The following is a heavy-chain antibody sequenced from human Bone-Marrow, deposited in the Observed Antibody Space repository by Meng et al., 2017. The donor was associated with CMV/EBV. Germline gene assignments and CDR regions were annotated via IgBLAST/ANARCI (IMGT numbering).Heavy chain of an antibody. CDR2: ISSSSSYI. J-gene: IGHJ6*02. CDR1: GFTFSSYS. CDR3: ERAASDSSCWYLGYYYYYGMDV. V-gene: IGHV3-21*01. D-gene: IGHD6-19*01. Sequence: GGSLRLSCPASGFTFSSYSMNWVRQAPGKGLEWVSSISSSSSYIYYADSVKGRFTISRDNATNSLYLQMNSLRAEDTAVYYCERAASDSSCWYLGYYYYYGMDVWGQGTTVTVSS.